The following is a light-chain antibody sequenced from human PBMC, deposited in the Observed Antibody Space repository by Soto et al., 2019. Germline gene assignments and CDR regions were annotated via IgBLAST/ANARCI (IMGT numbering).Light chain of an antibody. CDR1: DSNIGSNS. Sequence: SVLTQEPSASGTAGQGVTISCSGSDSNIGSNSVYWYQHLPKKAHKLLIYYNNQRPSGVPDRYSGSRSGTSASLAISGIRYEDEADYYCAAWKDALTACGFGTGTKVTV. V-gene: IGLV1-47*02. CDR2: YNN. CDR3: AAWKDALTACG. J-gene: IGLJ1*01.